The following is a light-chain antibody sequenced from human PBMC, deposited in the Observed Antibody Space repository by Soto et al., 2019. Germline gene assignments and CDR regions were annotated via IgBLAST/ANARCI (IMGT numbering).Light chain of an antibody. J-gene: IGLJ1*01. CDR2: EVS. CDR1: NSDVGGYNY. V-gene: IGLV2-8*01. Sequence: SVLTQPPSASRAPGQSVPISRPGTNSDVGGYNYVSWYQQHPGKAPKLMIYEVSKRPSGVPDRFSGSKSGNTASLTVSGLQAEDEADYYCSSYAGSNNSYVFGTGTKVTVL. CDR3: SSYAGSNNSYV.